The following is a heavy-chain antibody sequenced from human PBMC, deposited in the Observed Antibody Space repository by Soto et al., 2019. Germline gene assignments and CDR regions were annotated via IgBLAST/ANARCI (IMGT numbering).Heavy chain of an antibody. J-gene: IGHJ3*02. CDR1: GFTFSNAW. CDR3: TTDRFYSGSKGVALDI. D-gene: IGHD1-26*01. V-gene: IGHV3-15*01. CDR2: IKCKTDGGTT. Sequence: GGSLRLSCAASGFTFSNAWMSWVRQAPGKGLEWVGRIKCKTDGGTTDYAAPLKGRFTISRDDSKNTLYLQMNSLKTEDTAVYDCTTDRFYSGSKGVALDIWGQGTMVTVSS.